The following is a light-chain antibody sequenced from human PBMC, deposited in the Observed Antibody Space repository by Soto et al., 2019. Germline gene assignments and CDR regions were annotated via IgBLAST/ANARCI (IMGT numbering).Light chain of an antibody. Sequence: EIVLTQSPGTLSLSPGERATLSCRASQSVSSSYLAWYQQKPGQAPRLLIYGASSRATGIPDRFSGSGSGTDFTLTISRLEPEDFAVYYCHQYGSSPYPFGPGTKLEIK. J-gene: IGKJ2*01. V-gene: IGKV3-20*01. CDR1: QSVSSSY. CDR3: HQYGSSPYP. CDR2: GAS.